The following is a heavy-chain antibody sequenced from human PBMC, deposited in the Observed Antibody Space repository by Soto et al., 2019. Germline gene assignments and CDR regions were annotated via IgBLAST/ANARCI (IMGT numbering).Heavy chain of an antibody. CDR2: ISYDGSNK. Sequence: HPGEFLRLSYGASGFTFRSYAMHWVRQAPGKGLEWVAVISYDGSNKYYADSVKGRFTISRDNSKNTLYLQMNSLRAEDTSVYYCARGLHQYYYGMDVWVQWTTVT. CDR3: ARGLHQYYYGMDV. D-gene: IGHD2-21*02. J-gene: IGHJ6*02. CDR1: GFTFRSYA. V-gene: IGHV3-30-3*01.